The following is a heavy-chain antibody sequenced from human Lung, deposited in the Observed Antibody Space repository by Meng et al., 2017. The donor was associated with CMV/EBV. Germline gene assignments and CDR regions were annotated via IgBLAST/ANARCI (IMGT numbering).Heavy chain of an antibody. J-gene: IGHJ4*02. CDR2: INQDGSDK. CDR1: GFTLKSYW. CDR3: ARGPRRFDS. V-gene: IGHV3-7*01. Sequence: LRRSCAASGFTLKSYWMSWVRQAPGKGPEWVANINQDGSDKFYVDSVNGRLTVSRDNANNSLYLQMDSLRVDDTAVYYCARGPRRFDSWGQGTLVTVSS.